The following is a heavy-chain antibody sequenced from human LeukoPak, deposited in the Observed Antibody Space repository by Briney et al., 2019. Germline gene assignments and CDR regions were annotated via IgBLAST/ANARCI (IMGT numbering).Heavy chain of an antibody. CDR1: GFTFSSYG. CDR3: AKGYCSGTSCYSGLD. J-gene: IGHJ4*02. Sequence: GGSLRLSCAASGFTFSSYGMSWVRQAPGKGLEWVSGVSGSGGSTYYADSVKGRFTISRDNSKNTLSLQMNSLRPEDTAVYYCAKGYCSGTSCYSGLDWGQGTLVTVSS. V-gene: IGHV3-23*01. CDR2: VSGSGGST. D-gene: IGHD2-2*01.